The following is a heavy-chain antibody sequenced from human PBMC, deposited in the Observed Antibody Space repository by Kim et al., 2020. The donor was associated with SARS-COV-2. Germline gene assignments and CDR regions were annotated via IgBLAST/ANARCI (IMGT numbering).Heavy chain of an antibody. J-gene: IGHJ3*02. V-gene: IGHV3-30*14. CDR1: GISFSNYP. CDR2: ISYDGRP. CDR3: ARDRGTVVEVLADAFDS. D-gene: IGHD2-15*01. Sequence: GGSLRLSCGASGISFSNYPMHWVRQTPGKGLEWVAIISYDGRPYYADSVKGRFTISRDNSKNTLSLQMNSLRTEDTAVYYCARDRGTVVEVLADAFDSWGKGTRVTVSS.